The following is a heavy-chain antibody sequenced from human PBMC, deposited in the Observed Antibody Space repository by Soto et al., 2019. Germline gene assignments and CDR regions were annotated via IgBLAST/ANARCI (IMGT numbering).Heavy chain of an antibody. CDR1: GGTFSSYA. J-gene: IGHJ6*02. Sequence: GASVKVSCKASGGTFSSYAISWVRQAPGQGLEWMGGIIPIFGTANYAQKFQGRVTITADESTSTAYMELSSLRSEDTAVYYCARFHITSIAVAVIYYYYGMDVWGQGTTVTVSS. CDR3: ARFHITSIAVAVIYYYYGMDV. CDR2: IIPIFGTA. V-gene: IGHV1-69*13. D-gene: IGHD6-19*01.